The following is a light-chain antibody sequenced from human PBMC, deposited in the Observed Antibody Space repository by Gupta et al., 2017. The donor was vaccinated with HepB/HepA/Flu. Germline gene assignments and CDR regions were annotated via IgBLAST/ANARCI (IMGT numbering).Light chain of an antibody. CDR2: YDS. CDR1: NIGSKS. V-gene: IGLV3-21*04. J-gene: IGLJ3*02. CDR3: QVWDSSGDHPGV. Sequence: SYVLTQPPSVSVAPGKKARITCGGNNIGSKSVHWYQQKPGQAPVLVIDYDSDRPSRIPERFSGSNSGNTATLTISRVEAGDEADYYCQVWDSSGDHPGVFGGGTKLTFL.